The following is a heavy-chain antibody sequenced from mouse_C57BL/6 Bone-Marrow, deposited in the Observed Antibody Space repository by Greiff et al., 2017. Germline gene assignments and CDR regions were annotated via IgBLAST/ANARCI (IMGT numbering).Heavy chain of an antibody. Sequence: VQLKQSGDELVRPGASVKLSCTASGFNIKDDYMHWVKQRPEQGLEWIGWIDPENGDTEYASKFQGKATITADTSSHTAYLQLSSLTSEDTAVYYCTTYDGYPYYYAMDYWGQGTSVTVSS. CDR2: IDPENGDT. CDR1: GFNIKDDY. D-gene: IGHD2-3*01. J-gene: IGHJ4*01. V-gene: IGHV14-4*01. CDR3: TTYDGYPYYYAMDY.